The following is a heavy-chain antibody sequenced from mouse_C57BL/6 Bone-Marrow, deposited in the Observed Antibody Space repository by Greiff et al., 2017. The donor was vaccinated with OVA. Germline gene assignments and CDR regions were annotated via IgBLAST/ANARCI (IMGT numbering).Heavy chain of an antibody. CDR2: ISSGGSYT. Sequence: EVKLVESGGDLVKPGGSLKLSCAASGFTFSSYGMSWVRQTPDKRLEWVATISSGGSYTYYPDSAKGRFTISRDNAKNTLYLQMSSLKSEDTAMYYCARYYYGSSDVYYYAMDYWGQGTTVTVSS. CDR1: GFTFSSYG. D-gene: IGHD1-1*01. CDR3: ARYYYGSSDVYYYAMDY. V-gene: IGHV5-6*01. J-gene: IGHJ4*01.